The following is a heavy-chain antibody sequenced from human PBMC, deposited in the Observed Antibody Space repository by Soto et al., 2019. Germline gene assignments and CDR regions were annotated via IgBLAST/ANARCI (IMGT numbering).Heavy chain of an antibody. V-gene: IGHV1-3*01. CDR2: INAGNGNT. CDR3: ARDAFAAAGTGDFDY. Sequence: ASVKVSCKASGYTFTSYAMHWVRQAPGQRLEWMGWINAGNGNTKYSQKFQGRVTITRDTSASTAYMELSSLRSEDTAVYYCARDAFAAAGTGDFDYWGQGTLVTAPQ. J-gene: IGHJ4*02. CDR1: GYTFTSYA. D-gene: IGHD6-13*01.